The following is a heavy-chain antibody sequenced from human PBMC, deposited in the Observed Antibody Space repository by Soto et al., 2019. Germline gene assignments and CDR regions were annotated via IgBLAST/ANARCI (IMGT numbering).Heavy chain of an antibody. D-gene: IGHD2-2*01. CDR2: TYYRSKWYN. CDR3: ARDRIRYCSSTSCYRTKYYYYYGMDV. CDR1: GDSVSSNSAA. J-gene: IGHJ6*02. Sequence: SQTLSLTCAISGDSVSSNSAAWNWIRQSPSRGLEWLGRTYYRSKWYNDYAVSVKSRITINQDTSKKQFSLQLNSVTPEDTAVYYCARDRIRYCSSTSCYRTKYYYYYGMDVWGQGTTVTVSS. V-gene: IGHV6-1*01.